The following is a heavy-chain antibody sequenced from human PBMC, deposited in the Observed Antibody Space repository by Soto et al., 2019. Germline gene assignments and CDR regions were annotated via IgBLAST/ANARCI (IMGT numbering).Heavy chain of an antibody. CDR1: GFTFNRYA. CDR3: VKDRWRDGVHGTLDAFEI. V-gene: IGHV3-23*01. J-gene: IGHJ3*02. D-gene: IGHD4-17*01. Sequence: EVQLLESGGGLVQPGGSLRLSCAASGFTFNRYAMSWVRQAPGKGLEWVSSISGSGGSTYYADSVEGHFTISRDRSKTRLYLQMNSLRGEVTAKYYCVKDRWRDGVHGTLDAFEIWGQGTMVIVSS. CDR2: ISGSGGST.